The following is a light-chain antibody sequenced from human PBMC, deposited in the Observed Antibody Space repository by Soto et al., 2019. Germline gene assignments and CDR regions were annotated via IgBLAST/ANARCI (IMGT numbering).Light chain of an antibody. CDR3: SSYTGSSTYV. Sequence: QSVLTQPASVSGSPGQSITISCTGTSNDVGGYNYVSWYQRHPGKAPKLMIYDVSNRPSGVSNRFSGSKSANTASLTISGLQTEDESDYYCSSYTGSSTYVFGTGTKVTVL. V-gene: IGLV2-14*03. J-gene: IGLJ1*01. CDR2: DVS. CDR1: SNDVGGYNY.